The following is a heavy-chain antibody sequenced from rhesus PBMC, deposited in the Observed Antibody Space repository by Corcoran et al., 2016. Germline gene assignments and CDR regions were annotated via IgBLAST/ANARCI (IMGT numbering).Heavy chain of an antibody. D-gene: IGHD5-36*01. V-gene: IGHV7-193*02. CDR2: MNTYTGNP. CDR3: ARLESYGNFDY. Sequence: QVQLVQSGPEVKQPGASVKVSCKASGYSFTTSGLNWVRPPPEQGLEWMGWMNTYTGNPTYAQGFTERFVFSMDTSVSTVYLEISSLKGEDTAVYYCARLESYGNFDYWGQGVLVTVSS. CDR1: GYSFTTSG. J-gene: IGHJ4*01.